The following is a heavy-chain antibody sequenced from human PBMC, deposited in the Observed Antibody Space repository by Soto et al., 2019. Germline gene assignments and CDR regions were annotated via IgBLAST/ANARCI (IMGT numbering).Heavy chain of an antibody. CDR1: GFTFADSA. CDR3: ATANNTSPFDY. J-gene: IGHJ4*02. CDR2: IIVDSGNT. Sequence: WASVKVSCKASGFTFADSAVQWVRQARGQSLEWIGRIIVDSGNTKSAEKFTERVSMSWDMSTSTAFMELRSLSSDDTAVYYCATANNTSPFDYWGLGTLVTVSS. D-gene: IGHD1-26*01. V-gene: IGHV1-58*01.